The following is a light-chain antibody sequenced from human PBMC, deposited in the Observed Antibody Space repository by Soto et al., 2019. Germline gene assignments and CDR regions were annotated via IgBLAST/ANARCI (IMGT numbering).Light chain of an antibody. J-gene: IGKJ5*01. Sequence: EIVLTQSPGTLSLSQGDTATLSCRASQSLSSSYLAWYQQRPSQAPRLLIYGASTRATGIPDRFSGSWSGTDFTLTITRLDPEDFAVYYCQQYGGSMTFGQGTRLEIE. V-gene: IGKV3-20*01. CDR3: QQYGGSMT. CDR1: QSLSSSY. CDR2: GAS.